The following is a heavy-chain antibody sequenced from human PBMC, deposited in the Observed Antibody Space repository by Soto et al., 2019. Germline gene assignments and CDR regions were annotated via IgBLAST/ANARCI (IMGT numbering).Heavy chain of an antibody. V-gene: IGHV1-69*01. CDR1: GGTFSSYA. Sequence: QVQLVQSGAEVKKPGSSVKVSCKASGGTFSSYAISWVRQAPGQGLEWMGGIIPIFGTANYAQKFQGRVTITADESTSTAYLELSSLSSEDTAVYYCAHTVVRSYKVAFDIWGQGTIVTVSS. CDR3: AHTVVRSYKVAFDI. J-gene: IGHJ3*02. CDR2: IIPIFGTA. D-gene: IGHD1-1*01.